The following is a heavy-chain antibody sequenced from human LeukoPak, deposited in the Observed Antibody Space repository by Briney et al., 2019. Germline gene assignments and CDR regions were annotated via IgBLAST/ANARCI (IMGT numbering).Heavy chain of an antibody. Sequence: PPGGSLRLSCAASGFTFSSYGMHWVRQAPGKGLEWVAFIRYDGSNKYYADSVKGRFTISRDNSKNTLYLQMNSLRAEDTAVYYCAKSRIAVAPLSHEYYFDYWGQGTLVTVSS. V-gene: IGHV3-30*02. CDR2: IRYDGSNK. CDR1: GFTFSSYG. CDR3: AKSRIAVAPLSHEYYFDY. J-gene: IGHJ4*02. D-gene: IGHD6-19*01.